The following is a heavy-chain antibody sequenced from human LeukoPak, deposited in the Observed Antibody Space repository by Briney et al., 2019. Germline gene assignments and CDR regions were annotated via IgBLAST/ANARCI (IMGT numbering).Heavy chain of an antibody. CDR3: ARAYTVTTFSGGGPRY. V-gene: IGHV1-2*02. Sequence: ASVKVSCKASGYTFTGYYMHWVRQAPGQGLEWMGWINPNSGGTNYAQKFQGRVTMTRDTSISTAYMELSRLRSDDTAVYYCARAYTVTTFSGGGPRYWGQGTLVTVSS. D-gene: IGHD4-17*01. CDR1: GYTFTGYY. J-gene: IGHJ4*02. CDR2: INPNSGGT.